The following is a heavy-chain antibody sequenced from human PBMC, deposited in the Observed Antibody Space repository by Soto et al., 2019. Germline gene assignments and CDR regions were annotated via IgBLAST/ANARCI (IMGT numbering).Heavy chain of an antibody. V-gene: IGHV3-48*02. CDR3: AREGDPGIAAAGKGGIIYYYYGMDV. CDR1: GFTFSSYS. CDR2: ISSSSTI. D-gene: IGHD6-13*01. J-gene: IGHJ6*02. Sequence: GGSLRLSCAASGFTFSSYSMNWVRQAPGKGLEWVSYISSSSTIYYADSVKGRFTISRDNAKNSLYLQMNSLRDEDTAVYYCAREGDPGIAAAGKGGIIYYYYGMDVWGQGTTVTVSS.